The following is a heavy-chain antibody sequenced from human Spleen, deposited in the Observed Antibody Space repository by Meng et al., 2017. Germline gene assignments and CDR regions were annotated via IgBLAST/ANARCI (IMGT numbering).Heavy chain of an antibody. V-gene: IGHV3-7*01. CDR1: GFTFSSYW. D-gene: IGHD3-22*01. J-gene: IGHJ4*02. CDR2: INQDGSKK. CDR3: ARDSGGEGVVVMKPLDY. Sequence: GESLKISCVASGFTFSSYWMHWVRRDPGKGLEWVANINQDGSKKYYGDSVKGRFTMSRDNAKNSVYLQMNSLRVEDTAVYYCARDSGGEGVVVMKPLDYWGQGTLVTVSS.